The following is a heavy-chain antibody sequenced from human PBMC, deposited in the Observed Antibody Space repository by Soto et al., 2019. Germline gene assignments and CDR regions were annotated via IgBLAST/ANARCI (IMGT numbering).Heavy chain of an antibody. CDR2: IYYSGST. Sequence: SETLSLTCTASGGSVSSGSHYWSWIRQPPGKGLEWIGQIYYSGSTLYNPSLKSRVTISVDTSKNQFSLELSSVTAADTAVYYCARDFCGGDCSDDYYYYAMDVWGHGTTVTVSS. J-gene: IGHJ6*02. D-gene: IGHD2-21*02. CDR3: ARDFCGGDCSDDYYYYAMDV. V-gene: IGHV4-61*01. CDR1: GGSVSSGSHY.